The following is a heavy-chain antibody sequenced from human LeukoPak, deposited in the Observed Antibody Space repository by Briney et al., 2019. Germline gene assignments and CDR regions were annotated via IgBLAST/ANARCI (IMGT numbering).Heavy chain of an antibody. V-gene: IGHV3-30*18. CDR3: AKEILLWFGEIPYFDY. CDR1: GSTFSSYG. Sequence: PGGSLRLSCAASGSTFSSYGMHWVRQAPGKGLEWVAVISYDGSNKYYADSVKGRFTISRDNSKNTLYLQMNSLRAEDTAVYYCAKEILLWFGEIPYFDYWGQGTLVTVSS. D-gene: IGHD3-10*01. CDR2: ISYDGSNK. J-gene: IGHJ4*02.